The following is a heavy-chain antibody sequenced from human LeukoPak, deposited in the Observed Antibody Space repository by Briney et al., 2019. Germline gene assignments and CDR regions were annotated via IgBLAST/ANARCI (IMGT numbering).Heavy chain of an antibody. J-gene: IGHJ5*02. V-gene: IGHV1-2*02. D-gene: IGHD2-2*01. CDR3: ARDIGSTSRLGDWFDP. CDR2: INPNSGGT. Sequence: ASVKVSCKASGYTFTGYYMHWVRQAPGQGLEWMGWINPNSGGTNYAQKFQGRVTMTRDTSISTAYVELSRLRSDDTAVYYCARDIGSTSRLGDWFDPWGQGTLVTVSS. CDR1: GYTFTGYY.